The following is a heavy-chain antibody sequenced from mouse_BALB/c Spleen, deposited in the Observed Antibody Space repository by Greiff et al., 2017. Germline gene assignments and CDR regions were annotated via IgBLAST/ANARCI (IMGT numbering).Heavy chain of an antibody. J-gene: IGHJ2*01. V-gene: IGHV5-15*02. D-gene: IGHD4-1*01. Sequence: DVMLVESGGGLVQPGGSRKLSCAASGFTFSDYGMAWVRQAPGKGPEWVAFISNLAYSIYYADTVTGRFTISRENAKNTLYLEMSSLRSEDTAMYYCARDRSGTGYFDYWGQGTTLTVSS. CDR2: ISNLAYSI. CDR3: ARDRSGTGYFDY. CDR1: GFTFSDYG.